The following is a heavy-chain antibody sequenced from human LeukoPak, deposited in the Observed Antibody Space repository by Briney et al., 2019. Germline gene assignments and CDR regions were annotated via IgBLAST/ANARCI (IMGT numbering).Heavy chain of an antibody. CDR1: GGSFSGYY. Sequence: SETLSLTCAVYGGSFSGYYWSWIRQPPGKGLEWIGEINHSGSTNYNPFLKSRVTISVDTSKNQFSLKLSSVTAADTAVYYCARRPTGYCSGGSCYPRAFDIWGQGTMVTVSS. D-gene: IGHD2-15*01. CDR2: INHSGST. J-gene: IGHJ3*02. CDR3: ARRPTGYCSGGSCYPRAFDI. V-gene: IGHV4-34*01.